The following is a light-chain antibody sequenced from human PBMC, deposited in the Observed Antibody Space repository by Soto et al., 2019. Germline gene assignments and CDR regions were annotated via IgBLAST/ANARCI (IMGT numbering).Light chain of an antibody. CDR1: QSVSSS. J-gene: IGKJ1*01. V-gene: IGKV3-15*01. Sequence: EIMMTQSPATLSVSPGEIDTLFCRATQSVSSSLAWYQQKPGQAPRLLIYGASTRATGIPARFSGSGSGTEFTLTINSPQSEDFAVYYCQQYNNWWTFGQGTKVDIK. CDR2: GAS. CDR3: QQYNNWWT.